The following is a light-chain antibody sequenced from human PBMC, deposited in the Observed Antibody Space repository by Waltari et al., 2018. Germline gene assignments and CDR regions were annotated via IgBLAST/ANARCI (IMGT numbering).Light chain of an antibody. J-gene: IGKJ1*01. V-gene: IGKV3-20*01. CDR1: QSVSRT. Sequence: EIVLTQSPGTLSLAPGERATLPCRASQSVSRTLAWYQQKPGQAPSLPIYAASTRATVIPDRFSGSGSGTDFSLTISRLEPEDFAVYYCQHYVRLPATFGQGTKVEIK. CDR3: QHYVRLPAT. CDR2: AAS.